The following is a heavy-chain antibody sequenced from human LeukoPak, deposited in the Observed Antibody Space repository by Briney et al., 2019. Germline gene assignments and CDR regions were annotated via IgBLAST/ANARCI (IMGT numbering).Heavy chain of an antibody. Sequence: ASVKVSCKASGYTFTGYYMHWVRQAPGPGLEWVGLVNPNNGDTKYAQKFRGRVTMTRDTSVSTAYMELSRLRSDDTAVYYCARDSRVTNGDYWGQGTLVTVSS. V-gene: IGHV1-2*02. J-gene: IGHJ4*02. CDR3: ARDSRVTNGDY. D-gene: IGHD3-10*01. CDR2: VNPNNGDT. CDR1: GYTFTGYY.